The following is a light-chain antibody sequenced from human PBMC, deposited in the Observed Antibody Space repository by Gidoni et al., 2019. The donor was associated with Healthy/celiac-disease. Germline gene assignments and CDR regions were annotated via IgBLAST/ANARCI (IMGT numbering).Light chain of an antibody. J-gene: IGKJ1*01. Sequence: EIVLTPSPGTLSLSPGESATLSCRASQSVSSSYLAWYQQKPGQAPRLLIYGASSRATGIPDRFSGSGSGTDFTLTISRLEPEDCSVYDCQQYGSSPWTFGQGTKVEIK. CDR2: GAS. V-gene: IGKV3-20*01. CDR3: QQYGSSPWT. CDR1: QSVSSSY.